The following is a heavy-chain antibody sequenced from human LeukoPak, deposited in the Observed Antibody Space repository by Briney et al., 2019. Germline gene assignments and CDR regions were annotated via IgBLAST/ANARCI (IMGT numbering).Heavy chain of an antibody. V-gene: IGHV4-59*08. D-gene: IGHD3-16*01. J-gene: IGHJ4*02. CDR2: IAYGGST. Sequence: SETLSLTCTVSGGSISSYYWSWIRQSPGKGLQWIGYIAYGGSTNYDSSLKSRLTMSVDTSKNQFSLKLRSVTAADTAVYYCARFGSDSYGYKYYFDYWGQGARVTVSS. CDR3: ARFGSDSYGYKYYFDY. CDR1: GGSISSYY.